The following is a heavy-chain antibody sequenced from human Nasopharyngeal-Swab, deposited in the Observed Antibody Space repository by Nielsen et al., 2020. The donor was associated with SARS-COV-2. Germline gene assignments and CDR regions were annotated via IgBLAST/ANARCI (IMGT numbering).Heavy chain of an antibody. Sequence: GSLNISCKGSGYSFITYWIGWVRQMPRKGLEWMGIIYPGDSNTRSSPSFQGQVTISVDKYSSTAYLQWSSLKASDTAIYYCARPMRPMGHYYFGMDVWGQGTTVTVSS. CDR2: IYPGDSNT. V-gene: IGHV5-51*01. CDR1: GYSFITYW. CDR3: ARPMRPMGHYYFGMDV. J-gene: IGHJ6*02. D-gene: IGHD1-26*01.